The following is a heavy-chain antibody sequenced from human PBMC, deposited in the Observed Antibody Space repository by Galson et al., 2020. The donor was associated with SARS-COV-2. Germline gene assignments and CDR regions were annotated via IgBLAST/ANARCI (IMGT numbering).Heavy chain of an antibody. D-gene: IGHD3-10*02. V-gene: IGHV3-21*01. CDR3: ARDASWAMFAMDV. J-gene: IGHJ6*02. CDR2: ISSSGDYI. Sequence: GGSLRLSCAVSGFSFSSYSMNWVRQAPGRGLEWVSSISSSGDYIYYAESLMGRITISRDNAKNSLSLQMNSLRAEDTAVYYCARDASWAMFAMDVWGQGTTVTVSS. CDR1: GFSFSSYS.